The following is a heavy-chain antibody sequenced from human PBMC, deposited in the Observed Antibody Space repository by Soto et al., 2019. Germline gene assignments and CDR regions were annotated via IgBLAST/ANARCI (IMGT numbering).Heavy chain of an antibody. V-gene: IGHV1-69*13. CDR2: IIPIFGTA. D-gene: IGHD3-22*01. CDR3: ARVFRKGTYYYDSSGYGYYFDY. Sequence: SVKVSCKASGGTFSSYAISWVRQAPGQGLEWMGGIIPIFGTANYAQKFQGRVTITADESTSTAYMELSSLRSEDTAVYYCARVFRKGTYYYDSSGYGYYFDYWGQGTLVTVSS. J-gene: IGHJ4*02. CDR1: GGTFSSYA.